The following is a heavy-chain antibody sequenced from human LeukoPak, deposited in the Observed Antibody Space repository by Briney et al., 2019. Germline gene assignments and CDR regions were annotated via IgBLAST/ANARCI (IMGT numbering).Heavy chain of an antibody. Sequence: GGSLRLSCAASGFTFSSYAMHWVRKAPGKGLEWVAVISYDGNNKYYADSVKGRFTISRDNSKNTLYLQMNSLRAEDTAVYYCARDRGQWLVQGIDYWGQGTLVTVSS. J-gene: IGHJ4*02. CDR3: ARDRGQWLVQGIDY. CDR1: GFTFSSYA. D-gene: IGHD6-19*01. V-gene: IGHV3-30*04. CDR2: ISYDGNNK.